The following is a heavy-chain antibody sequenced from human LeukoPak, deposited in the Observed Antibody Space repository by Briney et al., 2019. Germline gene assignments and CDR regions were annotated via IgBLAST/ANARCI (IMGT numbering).Heavy chain of an antibody. J-gene: IGHJ5*02. CDR3: ARGVGRVLRFLEWLPTHAEPCRFDP. CDR1: GGSFSGYY. Sequence: PSETLSLTCAVYGGSFSGYYWSWLRQPPGKGLERIGEINHSGSTNYNPSLKSRVTISVDTSKNQFSLKLSSVTAADTAVYYCARGVGRVLRFLEWLPTHAEPCRFDPWGQGTLVTVSS. V-gene: IGHV4-34*01. CDR2: INHSGST. D-gene: IGHD3-3*01.